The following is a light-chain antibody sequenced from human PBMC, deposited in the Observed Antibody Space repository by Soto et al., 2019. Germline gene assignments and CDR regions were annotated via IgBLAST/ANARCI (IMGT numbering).Light chain of an antibody. V-gene: IGKV3D-15*01. J-gene: IGKJ1*01. CDR1: QNLGTLY. CDR2: SAS. CDR3: QQYYNWPLT. Sequence: TRAGRASQNLGTLYLAWFQQKSGQAPRLLIYSASMMSTGIPDRYIGRRSRTDFTLAITSLRSEAFAVLFIQQYYNWPLTFGQGTKVDIK.